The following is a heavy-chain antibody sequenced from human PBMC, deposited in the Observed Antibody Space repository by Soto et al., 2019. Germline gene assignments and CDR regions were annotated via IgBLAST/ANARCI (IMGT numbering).Heavy chain of an antibody. J-gene: IGHJ3*02. CDR1: GFIFNSYA. V-gene: IGHV3-23*01. CDR3: AKTTDGWFSAFEI. CDR2: ISGSGTTA. D-gene: IGHD6-19*01. Sequence: PGGSLRLSCSASGFIFNSYAMSWVRQAPGKGLEWVSAISGSGTTAYYADSVKGRFTFSRDNSKKTMYLQMNSLRAEDTAVYYCAKTTDGWFSAFEIWGQGTMVTVSS.